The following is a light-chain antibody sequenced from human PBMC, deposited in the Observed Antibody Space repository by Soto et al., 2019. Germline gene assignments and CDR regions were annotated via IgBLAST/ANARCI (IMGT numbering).Light chain of an antibody. CDR1: QSVLYSANNKNY. CDR3: QQYYSTPWT. Sequence: DIVMTQSPDSLAVSLGERATINCKSSQSVLYSANNKNYLAWYQQKPGQPPKLLIYWASTRESGVTDRFSGSGSGTDFPLTISSLQAEDVAVYYCQQYYSTPWTFGQGTKVEIK. V-gene: IGKV4-1*01. J-gene: IGKJ1*01. CDR2: WAS.